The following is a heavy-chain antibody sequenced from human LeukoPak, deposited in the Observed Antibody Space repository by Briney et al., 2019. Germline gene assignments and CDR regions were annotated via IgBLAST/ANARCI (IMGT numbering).Heavy chain of an antibody. Sequence: SETLSLTCTVSGGSISSYYWSWIRQPPGKRLEYLGYIYYSGSTNYNPSLKSRVTISVDTSKNQFSLKLSSVTAADTAVYYCARRVHSSSWSSYFDYWGQETLVTVSS. J-gene: IGHJ4*02. CDR2: IYYSGST. V-gene: IGHV4-59*12. CDR3: ARRVHSSSWSSYFDY. D-gene: IGHD6-13*01. CDR1: GGSISSYY.